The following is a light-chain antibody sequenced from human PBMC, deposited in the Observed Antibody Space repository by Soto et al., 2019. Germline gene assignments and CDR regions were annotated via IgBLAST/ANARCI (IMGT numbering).Light chain of an antibody. CDR3: QQYGDSPLT. V-gene: IGKV3-20*01. Sequence: ENVLTQSPGTLSLSPGERATLSCRASQSVRNSYLAWYQQKPGQTPRLLIYHASNRATAVPDRFSGSGSGTDFNLTISRLEPEDFAVYYCQQYGDSPLTFGGGTKVEIK. CDR1: QSVRNSY. CDR2: HAS. J-gene: IGKJ4*01.